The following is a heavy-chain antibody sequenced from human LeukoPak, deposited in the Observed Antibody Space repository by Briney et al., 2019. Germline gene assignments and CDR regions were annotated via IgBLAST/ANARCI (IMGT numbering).Heavy chain of an antibody. CDR1: GFTFSTHS. CDR3: ASGYSDDAFDI. D-gene: IGHD5-24*01. CDR2: ISSSSSSYI. J-gene: IGHJ3*02. V-gene: IGHV3-21*01. Sequence: GGSLRLSCAASGFTFSTHSMTWVRQAPGKGLEWVSSISSSSSSYIYYADSVKGRFTISRDNAKNSLYLQMNSLRAEDTAMYYCASGYSDDAFDIWGQGTMVTVSS.